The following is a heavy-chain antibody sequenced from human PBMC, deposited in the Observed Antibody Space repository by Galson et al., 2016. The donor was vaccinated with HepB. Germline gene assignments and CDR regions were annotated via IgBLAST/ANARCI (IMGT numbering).Heavy chain of an antibody. V-gene: IGHV4-39*07. CDR2: IYYSGST. Sequence: THSLTCSGSCCSIRSRSDDWGWMRQPPGKGLEWIGRIYYSGSTYYNPSLKSRVTISVDTSKNQFSLKLSSVTAADTAVYYCARRAAAGNCDYWGQGTLVTVAS. D-gene: IGHD6-13*01. J-gene: IGHJ4*02. CDR3: ARRAAAGNCDY. CDR1: CCSIRSRSDD.